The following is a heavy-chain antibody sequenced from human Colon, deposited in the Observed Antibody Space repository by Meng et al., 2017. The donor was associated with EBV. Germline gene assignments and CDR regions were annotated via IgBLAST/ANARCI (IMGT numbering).Heavy chain of an antibody. V-gene: IGHV4-39*07. CDR1: GGSISSSSYS. J-gene: IGHJ4*02. CDR3: ARGIQIWHEIDY. Sequence: DLQESGPGLVKPSETLSLTCTVSGGSISSSSYSCAWIRQPPGKGLEWIGGISYGGSTSYNPSLKSRVTISIDTSKNQFSLSLTSVTAADTAIYYCARGIQIWHEIDYWGQGTLVTVSS. CDR2: ISYGGST. D-gene: IGHD5-18*01.